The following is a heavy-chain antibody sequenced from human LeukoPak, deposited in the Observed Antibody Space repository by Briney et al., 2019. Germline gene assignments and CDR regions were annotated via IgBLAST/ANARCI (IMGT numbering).Heavy chain of an antibody. D-gene: IGHD2-2*02. CDR3: TKGSNTWPSLFDY. Sequence: GGSLRLSCAGSGFTFEDYTMHWVRQAPGKGLEWVSLISWDGGSTYYADSVKGRFAISRDNNKNSLYLQMTSLRTEDTALYYCTKGSNTWPSLFDYWGQGTLVTVSS. CDR1: GFTFEDYT. CDR2: ISWDGGST. V-gene: IGHV3-43*01. J-gene: IGHJ4*02.